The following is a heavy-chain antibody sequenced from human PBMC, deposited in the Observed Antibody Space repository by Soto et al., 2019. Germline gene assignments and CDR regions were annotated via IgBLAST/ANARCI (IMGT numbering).Heavy chain of an antibody. V-gene: IGHV4-59*01. CDR1: GGSISSYY. D-gene: IGHD6-19*01. J-gene: IGHJ4*02. CDR3: ARAGEQWPTYFDY. CDR2: IYYSGST. Sequence: SETLSLTCTVSGGSISSYYWSWIRQPPGKGLEWIGYIYYSGSTNYNPSLKSRVTISVDTSKNQFSLKLSSVTAADTAVYYCARAGEQWPTYFDYWGQGTLVTVLL.